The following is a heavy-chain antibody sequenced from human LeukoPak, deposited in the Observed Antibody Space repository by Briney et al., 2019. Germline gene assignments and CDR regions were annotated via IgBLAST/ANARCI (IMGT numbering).Heavy chain of an antibody. CDR3: ARHYGP. D-gene: IGHD3-16*01. CDR2: IYYSGNT. CDR1: GGSVSSGSYY. V-gene: IGHV4-61*01. Sequence: SETLSLTCTASGGSVSSGSYYWSWIRQPPGKGLEWIGYIYYSGNTNYNPPLKRRVTISVDTTKNQFSLKLSSVTAADTAVYYCARHYGPWGQGTLVTVSS. J-gene: IGHJ5*02.